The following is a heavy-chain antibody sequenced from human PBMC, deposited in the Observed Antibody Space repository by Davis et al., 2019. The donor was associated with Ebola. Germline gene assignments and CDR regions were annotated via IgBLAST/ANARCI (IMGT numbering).Heavy chain of an antibody. D-gene: IGHD2-15*01. CDR3: ARRVVVVAAFDY. CDR2: ISSSSSYI. CDR1: GFTFSSYS. V-gene: IGHV3-21*01. Sequence: GESLKISCAASGFTFSSYSMNWVRQAPGKGLEWVSSISSSSSYIYYADSVKGRFTISRDNAKNSLYLQMNSLRAEDTAVYYCARRVVVVAAFDYWGQGTLVTVSS. J-gene: IGHJ4*02.